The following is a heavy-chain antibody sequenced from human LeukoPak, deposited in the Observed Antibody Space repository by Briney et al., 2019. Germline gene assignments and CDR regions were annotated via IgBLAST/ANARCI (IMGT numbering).Heavy chain of an antibody. CDR3: AKERGGEFDY. CDR1: GFTFSNYW. CDR2: INSDGSRT. V-gene: IGHV3-74*01. J-gene: IGHJ4*02. Sequence: GGSLRLSCAASGFTFSNYWMHWVRQAPGKGLVWVSRINSDGSRTTYADSVKGRFTISRDNSKNTLYLQMNSLRAGDTAVYYCAKERGGEFDYWGQGTLVTVSS. D-gene: IGHD2-21*01.